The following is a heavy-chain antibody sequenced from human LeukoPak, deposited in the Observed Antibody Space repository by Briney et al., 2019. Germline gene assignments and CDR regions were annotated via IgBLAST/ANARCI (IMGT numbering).Heavy chain of an antibody. CDR2: IYYSGST. CDR1: GGSISSYY. CDR3: AGCYGYSSSWPLDV. V-gene: IGHV4-59*08. Sequence: SETLSLTCTVSGGSISSYYWSWIRQPPGKGLEWIGYIYYSGSTNYNPSLKSRVTISVDTSKNQFSLKLSSVTAADTAVYYCAGCYGYSSSWPLDVWGQGTTVTVSS. J-gene: IGHJ6*02. D-gene: IGHD6-13*01.